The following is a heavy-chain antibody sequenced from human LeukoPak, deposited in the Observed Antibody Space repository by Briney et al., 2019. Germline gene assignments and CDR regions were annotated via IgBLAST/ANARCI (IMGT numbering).Heavy chain of an antibody. V-gene: IGHV4-34*09. CDR3: ARFRDGSRPFDI. J-gene: IGHJ3*02. D-gene: IGHD5-24*01. CDR1: GGSFSGYY. Sequence: PSETLSLTCAVYGGSFSGYYWSWIRQPPGKGLEWIGYIYYSGNTYYNPSLKSRITISLDTSENQFSLKLSSVTAADMAVYYCARFRDGSRPFDIWGQGTMVTVSS. CDR2: IYYSGNT.